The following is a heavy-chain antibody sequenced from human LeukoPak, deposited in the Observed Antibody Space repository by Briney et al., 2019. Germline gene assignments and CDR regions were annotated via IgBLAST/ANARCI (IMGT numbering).Heavy chain of an antibody. J-gene: IGHJ4*02. D-gene: IGHD2-15*01. Sequence: PGGSLRLSCAASGFTFDDYTMHWVRQAPGKGLEWVSLISWDGGSTYYADSVKGRFTISRDNSKNSLYLQMNSLRTEDTALYYCAKEGRIYFDYWGQGTLVTVSS. CDR2: ISWDGGST. CDR3: AKEGRIYFDY. CDR1: GFTFDDYT. V-gene: IGHV3-43*01.